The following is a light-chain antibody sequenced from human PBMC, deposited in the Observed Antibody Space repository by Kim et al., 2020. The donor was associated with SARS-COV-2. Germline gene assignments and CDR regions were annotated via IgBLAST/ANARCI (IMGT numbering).Light chain of an antibody. CDR3: QQYNTNPVS. CDR2: NAS. CDR1: ESVSSR. J-gene: IGKJ2*03. V-gene: IGKV1-5*01. Sequence: GDRVTIPCRASESVSSRLAWYKRKPERAPKLPFYNASSLESGVPSQFSAAGAGTQFTLTITGLRPDNFATYYCQQYNTNPVSFAQGTKLEI.